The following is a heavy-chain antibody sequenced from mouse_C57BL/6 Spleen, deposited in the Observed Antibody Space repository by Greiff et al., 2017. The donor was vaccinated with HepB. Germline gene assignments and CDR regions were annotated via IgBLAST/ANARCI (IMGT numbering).Heavy chain of an antibody. D-gene: IGHD2-10*02. Sequence: VQLQQPGAELVMPGASVKLSCKASGYTFTSYWMHWVKQRPGQGLEWIGEIDPSDSYTNYNQKFKGKSTLTVDKSSSTAYMQLSSLTSEDSAVYYCARTGYGLRGYAMDYWGQGTSVTVAS. CDR2: IDPSDSYT. CDR3: ARTGYGLRGYAMDY. J-gene: IGHJ4*01. CDR1: GYTFTSYW. V-gene: IGHV1-69*01.